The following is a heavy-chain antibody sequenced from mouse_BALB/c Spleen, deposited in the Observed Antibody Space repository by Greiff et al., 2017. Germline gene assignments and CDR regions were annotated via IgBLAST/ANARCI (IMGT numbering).Heavy chain of an antibody. CDR3: ARDKSLTGYYAMDY. Sequence: EVHLVESGGGLVKPGGSLKLSCAASGFTFSDYYMYWVRQTPEKRLEWVATISDGGSYTYYPDSVKGRFTISRDNAKNNLYLQMSSLKSEDTAMYYCARDKSLTGYYAMDYWGQGTSVTVSS. J-gene: IGHJ4*01. CDR1: GFTFSDYY. D-gene: IGHD4-1*01. V-gene: IGHV5-4*02. CDR2: ISDGGSYT.